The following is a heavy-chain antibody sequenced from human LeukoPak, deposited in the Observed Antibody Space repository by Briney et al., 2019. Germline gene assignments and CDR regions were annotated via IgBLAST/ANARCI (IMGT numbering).Heavy chain of an antibody. V-gene: IGHV3-9*01. J-gene: IGHJ3*02. Sequence: GESLRLSCAASGFTFDDYDMPWVRQAPGKGLEWVSGISWNSGSIGYADSVKGRFTISRDNAKNSLYLQMNSLRAEDTALYYCARVGATVRDAFDIWGQGTMVTVSS. CDR3: ARVGATVRDAFDI. CDR2: ISWNSGSI. D-gene: IGHD1-26*01. CDR1: GFTFDDYD.